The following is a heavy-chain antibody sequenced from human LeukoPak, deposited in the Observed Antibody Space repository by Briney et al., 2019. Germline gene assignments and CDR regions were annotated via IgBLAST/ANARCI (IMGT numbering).Heavy chain of an antibody. D-gene: IGHD3-22*01. Sequence: PGGSLRLSCEASGFTFSNYWMHWVRQAPGKGLVWVSRIYNDESSISDADSVKGRFSISRDNAKNTLYLQMDSLRAEDTAVYYCARAGTFYYDINSYHDAFDIWGQGAMVTVSS. CDR2: IYNDESSI. CDR3: ARAGTFYYDINSYHDAFDI. J-gene: IGHJ3*02. CDR1: GFTFSNYW. V-gene: IGHV3-74*01.